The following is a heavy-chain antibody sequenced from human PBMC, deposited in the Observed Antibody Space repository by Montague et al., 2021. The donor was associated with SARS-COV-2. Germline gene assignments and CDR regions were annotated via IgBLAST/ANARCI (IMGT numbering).Heavy chain of an antibody. D-gene: IGHD3-9*01. CDR2: ITTSTNN. J-gene: IGHJ6*02. CDR1: GGSINSGSYY. Sequence: TLSLTCTVSGGSINSGSYYWVWNRQATGKELEWIGRITTSTNNKSNTSIKSRITISVDTTQNQFSLKMYSVTDADTAVYYSARDTRPNFAYYDILAGDYYYGIDFWGQGTTVTVSS. CDR3: ARDTRPNFAYYDILAGDYYYGIDF. V-gene: IGHV4-61*02.